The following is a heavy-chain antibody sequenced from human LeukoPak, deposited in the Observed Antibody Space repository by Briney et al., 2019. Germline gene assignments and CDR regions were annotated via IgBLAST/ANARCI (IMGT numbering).Heavy chain of an antibody. D-gene: IGHD6-13*01. V-gene: IGHV3-9*01. Sequence: PGRSLRLSCAASGFIFDDFCMFWVRQVPGKGLEWVSSITWHGRSTAYADSVMGRFTISRDNAKYSLYLQMKSLRPEDTAFYYCTKATTRRVPAATIDSWGQGTLVTVSS. J-gene: IGHJ4*02. CDR1: GFIFDDFC. CDR2: ITWHGRST. CDR3: TKATTRRVPAATIDS.